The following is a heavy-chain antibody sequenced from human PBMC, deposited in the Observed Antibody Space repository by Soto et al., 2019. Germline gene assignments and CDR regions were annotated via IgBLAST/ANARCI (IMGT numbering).Heavy chain of an antibody. CDR1: GGSLTKYY. V-gene: IGHV4-4*07. CDR2: ISTSGNV. D-gene: IGHD3-3*01. CDR3: ARDNNDFWSLYPLAFDY. J-gene: IGHJ4*02. Sequence: PSETLSLTCTVSGGSLTKYYWSWIRQPAGTGLEWIGRISTSGNVVSKASLRSRLTMSVDTSKNQFSLRLTSVTAADTAVYYCARDNNDFWSLYPLAFDYWGQGALVTVSS.